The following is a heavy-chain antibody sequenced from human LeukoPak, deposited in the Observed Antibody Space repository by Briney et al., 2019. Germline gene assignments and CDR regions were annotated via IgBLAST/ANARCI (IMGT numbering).Heavy chain of an antibody. CDR3: ARGGYSYGYIPHFDY. J-gene: IGHJ4*02. V-gene: IGHV4-30-2*01. CDR1: GGSISSGGYY. D-gene: IGHD5-18*01. CDR2: IYHSGST. Sequence: SETLSLTCTVSGGSISSGGYYWSWIRQPPGKGLEWIGYIYHSGSTYYNPSLKSRVTISVDRSKNQFSLKLSSVTAADTAVYYCARGGYSYGYIPHFDYWGQGTLVTVSS.